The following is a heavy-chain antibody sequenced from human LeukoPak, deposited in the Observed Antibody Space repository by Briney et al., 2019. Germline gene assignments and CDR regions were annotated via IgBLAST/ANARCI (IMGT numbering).Heavy chain of an antibody. V-gene: IGHV3-30*02. CDR2: IRYDGSNK. Sequence: GGSLRLSCAASGFTFSSYGMHWVRQAPGKGLEWVAFIRYDGSNKYYADSVKGRFTISRDNSKNTLHLQMNSLRAEDTAVYYCARGNYDTSGYYPWCFDYWGQGTLVTVSS. CDR1: GFTFSSYG. J-gene: IGHJ4*02. CDR3: ARGNYDTSGYYPWCFDY. D-gene: IGHD3-22*01.